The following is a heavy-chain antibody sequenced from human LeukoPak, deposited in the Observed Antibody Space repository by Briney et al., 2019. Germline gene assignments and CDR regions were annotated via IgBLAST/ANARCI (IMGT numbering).Heavy chain of an antibody. CDR3: AREYSSSSGRLYDY. Sequence: ASVKVSCKASGYTFTSYYMHWVRQAPGQGLEWMGIINPSGGSTSYAQKFQGRVTMTRDTSISTAYMEVSRLRSDDTAVYYCAREYSSSSGRLYDYWGQGTLVTVSS. CDR1: GYTFTSYY. V-gene: IGHV1-46*01. CDR2: INPSGGST. J-gene: IGHJ4*02. D-gene: IGHD6-6*01.